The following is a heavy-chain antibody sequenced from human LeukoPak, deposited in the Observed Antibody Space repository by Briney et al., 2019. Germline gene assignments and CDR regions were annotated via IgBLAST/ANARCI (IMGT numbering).Heavy chain of an antibody. CDR3: ARAVKWLRFPYYYYYYYYMDV. CDR1: GGTFSSYA. D-gene: IGHD5-12*01. Sequence: ASVKVSCKASGGTFSSYAISWVRQAPGQGLEWMGGIIPIFGTANYAQKFQGRVTITADKSTSTAYMELSSLRSEDTAVYYCARAVKWLRFPYYYYYYYYMDVWGKGTTVTISS. V-gene: IGHV1-69*06. CDR2: IIPIFGTA. J-gene: IGHJ6*03.